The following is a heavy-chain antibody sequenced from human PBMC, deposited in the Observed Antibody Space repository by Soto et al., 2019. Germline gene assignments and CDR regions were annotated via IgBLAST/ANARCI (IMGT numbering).Heavy chain of an antibody. CDR1: GYSFTSYW. Sequence: PGESLKISCPGVGYSFTSYWIGWVRQMPGKGLEWMGIIYPGDSDTRYSPSFQGQVTISADKSISTVYLQWSSLKASDTAMYYCARGYCTTNICDPWFDPWGQGTLVTVSS. CDR3: ARGYCTTNICDPWFDP. CDR2: IYPGDSDT. J-gene: IGHJ5*02. D-gene: IGHD2-8*01. V-gene: IGHV5-51*01.